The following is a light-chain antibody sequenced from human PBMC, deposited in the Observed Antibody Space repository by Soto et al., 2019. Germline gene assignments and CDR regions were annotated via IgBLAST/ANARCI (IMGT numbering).Light chain of an antibody. J-gene: IGLJ1*01. CDR1: SSDVGGYNY. V-gene: IGLV2-14*01. Sequence: QSVLTQPASVSGSPGQSITISCTGTSSDVGGYNYVSWYQQHPGKAPKLMIYDVSNRPSGVSNRFSGSKSGNTASLTISGLQAEDEADYYCSSYTSSSIVFGNGTKLTVL. CDR2: DVS. CDR3: SSYTSSSIV.